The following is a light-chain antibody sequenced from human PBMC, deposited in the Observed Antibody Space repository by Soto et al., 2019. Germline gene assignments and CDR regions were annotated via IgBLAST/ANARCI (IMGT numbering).Light chain of an antibody. CDR1: QSISTY. V-gene: IGKV1-39*01. CDR2: AAS. J-gene: IGKJ2*01. CDR3: QQSYSTPFP. Sequence: DIQMTQSPSSLSAPVGDRVTITCRASQSISTYLNWYQQKPGRAPKLLVYAASSLQSGVPSTFSGSGSGTDFTLTISSLQPEDFATYYCQQSYSTPFPFGQGTKLQIK.